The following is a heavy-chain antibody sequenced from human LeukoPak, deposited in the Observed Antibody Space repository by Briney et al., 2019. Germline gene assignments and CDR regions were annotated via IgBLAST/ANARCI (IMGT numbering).Heavy chain of an antibody. CDR1: GFTFSSYG. D-gene: IGHD1-26*01. CDR2: IRYDGSNK. J-gene: IGHJ4*02. CDR3: AKLSGSYYAVL. Sequence: QPGRSLRLFCAASGFTFSSYGMHSVRQAPGKWLEWVAFIRYDGSNKYYADSVKGRFTISRDNSKNTLYLQMNSLRAEDTAVYYCAKLSGSYYAVLWGQGTLVTVSS. V-gene: IGHV3-30*02.